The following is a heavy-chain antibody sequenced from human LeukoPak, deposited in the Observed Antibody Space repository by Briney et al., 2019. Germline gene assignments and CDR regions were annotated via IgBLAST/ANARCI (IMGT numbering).Heavy chain of an antibody. D-gene: IGHD2-8*01. CDR1: GFPFINYG. Sequence: PGRSLRLSCAASGFPFINYGFHWVRQAPGKGLEWVAVIWYDGSKKFYADSVKGRFTISRDSSKNTLYLQMKSMRVEDTAVYYCARERLTNTKCEAGGYRSYYYMEAWGKGTAGTVSS. CDR3: ARERLTNTKCEAGGYRSYYYMEA. CDR2: IWYDGSKK. V-gene: IGHV3-33*01. J-gene: IGHJ6*03.